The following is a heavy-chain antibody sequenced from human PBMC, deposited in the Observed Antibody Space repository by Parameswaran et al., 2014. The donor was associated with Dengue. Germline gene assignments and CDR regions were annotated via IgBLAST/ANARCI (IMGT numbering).Heavy chain of an antibody. V-gene: IGHV3-23*01. Sequence: VRQAPGKGLEWVSAISGSGGSTYYADSVKGRFTISRDSSKNTLYLQMNSLRAEDTAVYYCARDLRAKGWLRLLGFPIRGMDVWGQGTTVTVSS. CDR3: ARDLRAKGWLRLLGFPIRGMDV. J-gene: IGHJ6*02. D-gene: IGHD5-12*01. CDR2: ISGSGGST.